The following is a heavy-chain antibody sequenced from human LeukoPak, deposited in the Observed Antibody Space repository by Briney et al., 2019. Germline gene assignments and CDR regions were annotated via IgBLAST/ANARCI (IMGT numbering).Heavy chain of an antibody. D-gene: IGHD3-9*01. CDR2: IYYSGST. J-gene: IGHJ6*04. CDR3: ASGGSHYDILTDYYYYYGMDV. CDR1: GGSVSSGSYY. V-gene: IGHV4-61*01. Sequence: SETLSLTCTVSGGSVSSGSYYWSWIRQPPGKGLEWNGYIYYSGSTNYNPSLKSRVTISVDTSKNQFSLKLSSVTAADTAVYYCASGGSHYDILTDYYYYYGMDVWGKGTTVTVSS.